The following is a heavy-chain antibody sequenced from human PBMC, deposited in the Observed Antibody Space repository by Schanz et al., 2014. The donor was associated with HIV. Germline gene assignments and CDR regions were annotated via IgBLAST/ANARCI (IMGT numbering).Heavy chain of an antibody. CDR1: GFSSSNSV. D-gene: IGHD3-10*01. Sequence: QAQLVESGGGVVQPGRSLRLSCAASGFSSSNSVIHWVRQAPGKGLEWVAALFGSNEHYKESVKGRFTISRDNAKNSLYLQMNSLRAEDTAVYYCARGRGWASNWLDPWGQGTLVTVSS. J-gene: IGHJ5*02. CDR3: ARGRGWASNWLDP. V-gene: IGHV3-30*04. CDR2: LFGSNE.